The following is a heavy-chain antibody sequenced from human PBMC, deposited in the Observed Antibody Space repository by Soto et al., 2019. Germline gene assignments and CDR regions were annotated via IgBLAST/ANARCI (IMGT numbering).Heavy chain of an antibody. J-gene: IGHJ6*02. CDR2: ISYSGST. CDR3: ARDAMTTVIPYYYYYGMDV. CDR1: GGSISTYY. V-gene: IGHV4-59*01. D-gene: IGHD4-17*01. Sequence: SETLSLTCTVSGGSISTYYWSWIRQPPGKGLEWIGYISYSGSTNYNPSLKSRLTISVDTSKNQFSLKLSSVTAAETAVYYCARDAMTTVIPYYYYYGMDVWGQGTTVTVSS.